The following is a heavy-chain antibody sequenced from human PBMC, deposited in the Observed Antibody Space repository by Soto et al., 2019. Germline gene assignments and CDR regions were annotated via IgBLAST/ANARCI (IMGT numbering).Heavy chain of an antibody. V-gene: IGHV3-30*18. Sequence: QVQLVESGGGVVQPGRSLRLSCAASGFTFSSYGMHWVRQAPGKGLEWVAVISYDGSNKYYADSVKGRFTISRDNSKNTLYLQMITLRAEDTAVYYCAKIQGIPAAGFYYWGQGTLVTVSS. CDR2: ISYDGSNK. D-gene: IGHD6-13*01. CDR3: AKIQGIPAAGFYY. CDR1: GFTFSSYG. J-gene: IGHJ4*02.